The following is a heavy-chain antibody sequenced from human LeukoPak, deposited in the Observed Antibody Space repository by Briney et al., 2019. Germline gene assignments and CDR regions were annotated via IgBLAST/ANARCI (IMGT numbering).Heavy chain of an antibody. Sequence: GESLRISCKGSGYSFTSYWIGWVRQMPGKGLEWMGIIYPGDSDTRYSPSFQGQVTISADKSISTAYLQWSSLKASDTAMYYCASGSNYIYYGMDVWGQGTTLTVSS. CDR2: IYPGDSDT. CDR3: ASGSNYIYYGMDV. D-gene: IGHD3-10*01. V-gene: IGHV5-51*01. J-gene: IGHJ6*02. CDR1: GYSFTSYW.